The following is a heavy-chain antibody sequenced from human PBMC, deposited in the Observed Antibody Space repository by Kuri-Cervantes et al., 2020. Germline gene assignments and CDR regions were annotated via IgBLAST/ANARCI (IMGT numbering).Heavy chain of an antibody. CDR1: GFTFRSYG. Sequence: GGSLRLSCAASGFTFRSYGMHWVRQAPGKGLEWVAFIRYDGSNKYYADSVKGRFTISRDNSKNTLYLQMNSLRAEDTAVYYCAKDHFTFNSEDASDIWGQGTMVTVSS. CDR3: AKDHFTFNSEDASDI. D-gene: IGHD1-26*01. J-gene: IGHJ3*02. V-gene: IGHV3-30*02. CDR2: IRYDGSNK.